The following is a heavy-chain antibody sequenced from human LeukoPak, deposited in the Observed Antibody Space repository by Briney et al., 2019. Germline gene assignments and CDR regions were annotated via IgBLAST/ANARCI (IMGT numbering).Heavy chain of an antibody. CDR2: ISYSGST. CDR3: ARVGVLSTGYFDNAFDI. V-gene: IGHV4-59*01. J-gene: IGHJ3*02. CDR1: GASISSYY. D-gene: IGHD3-22*01. Sequence: SETLSLTCTVSGASISSYYWSWIRQPPGKGLEWIGYISYSGSTNYNPSLKSRVTILLDTSKNQFSLKLTSVTAADTAVYHCARVGVLSTGYFDNAFDIWGQGTMVTVPS.